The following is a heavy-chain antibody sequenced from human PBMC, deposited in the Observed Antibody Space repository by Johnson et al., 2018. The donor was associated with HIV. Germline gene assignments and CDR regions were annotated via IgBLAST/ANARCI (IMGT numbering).Heavy chain of an antibody. D-gene: IGHD5-12*01. CDR3: ARDKMWKQWPPHAFNI. CDR1: GITFTNAW. V-gene: IGHV3-30*03. Sequence: QMLLVESGGGLAQPGGSLRLSCAASGITFTNAWMSWVRQAPGKGLEWVAIISYDGNNKYYADSVKGRFTISRDNSKNTLYMQMNSRRAEDTALYYCARDKMWKQWPPHAFNIWGQGTMVIVSS. J-gene: IGHJ3*02. CDR2: ISYDGNNK.